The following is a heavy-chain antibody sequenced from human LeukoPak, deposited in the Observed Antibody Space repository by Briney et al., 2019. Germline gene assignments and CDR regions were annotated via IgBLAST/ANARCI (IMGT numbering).Heavy chain of an antibody. Sequence: GGSLRLSCAASGVTVGNNYMNWVRQAPGKGLEWVSLIYSGGSTHYADSVKGRFTISRDNARNSLYLQMNSLRAEDTAVYYCARSRSVSNYKGMDVWGQGTTVTVSS. CDR1: GVTVGNNY. V-gene: IGHV3-53*01. CDR2: IYSGGST. J-gene: IGHJ6*02. D-gene: IGHD5/OR15-5a*01. CDR3: ARSRSVSNYKGMDV.